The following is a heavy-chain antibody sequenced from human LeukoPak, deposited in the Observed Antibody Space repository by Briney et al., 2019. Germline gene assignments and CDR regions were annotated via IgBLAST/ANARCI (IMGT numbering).Heavy chain of an antibody. J-gene: IGHJ4*02. Sequence: KASETLSLXCTVSGGSISSSSYYWGWIRQPPGKGLEWIGSIYYSGSTYYNPSLKRRVTISVDTSKNQFSLKLSSVTAADTAMYYCARYSGSYLYYFDYWGQGTLVTVSS. CDR3: ARYSGSYLYYFDY. D-gene: IGHD1-26*01. CDR2: IYYSGST. CDR1: GGSISSSSYY. V-gene: IGHV4-39*01.